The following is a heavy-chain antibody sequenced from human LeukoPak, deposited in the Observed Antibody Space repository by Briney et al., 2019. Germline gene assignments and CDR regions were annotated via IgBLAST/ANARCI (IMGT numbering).Heavy chain of an antibody. V-gene: IGHV3-21*01. CDR1: GFTFSSYS. J-gene: IGHJ5*02. Sequence: GGSLRLSCAASGFTFSSYSMNWVRQAPGKGLEWVSSISSSSSYIYYADSVKGRFTISRDNAKNSLYLQMNSLRAEDTAVYYCARGGIAAAGPFDPWGQGTLVTVSS. CDR2: ISSSSSYI. D-gene: IGHD6-13*01. CDR3: ARGGIAAAGPFDP.